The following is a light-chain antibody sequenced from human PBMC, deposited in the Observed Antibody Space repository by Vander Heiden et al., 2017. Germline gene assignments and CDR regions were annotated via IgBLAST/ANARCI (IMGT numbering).Light chain of an antibody. CDR2: YAS. Sequence: DIQLTQSPSTLSASVGDRVTITCRASQSVSSWLAWYQQKSGKAPNLLIYYASTLEGPVPSTFSGSPSGTEFTLTIIRLQPDHFATYYCHQYSSSSLTFGGGTKVEI. J-gene: IGKJ4*01. CDR1: QSVSSW. V-gene: IGKV1-5*01. CDR3: HQYSSSSLT.